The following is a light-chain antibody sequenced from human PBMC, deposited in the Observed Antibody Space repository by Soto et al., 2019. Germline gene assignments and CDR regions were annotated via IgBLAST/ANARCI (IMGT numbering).Light chain of an antibody. J-gene: IGLJ2*01. Sequence: QSALTQPPSASGSPGQSVTISCTGTSSDVGGYNYVSWYQQHPGKAPKLMIYEVSKRPSGVPDRFSGSKSGNTASLTDSGLQAEDEADYYCSSYAGSNNVFGGGTKLTVL. CDR1: SSDVGGYNY. CDR2: EVS. CDR3: SSYAGSNNV. V-gene: IGLV2-8*01.